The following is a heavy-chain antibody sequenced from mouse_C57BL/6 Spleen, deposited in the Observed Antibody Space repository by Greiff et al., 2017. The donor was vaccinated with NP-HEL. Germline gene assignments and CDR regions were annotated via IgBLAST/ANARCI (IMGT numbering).Heavy chain of an antibody. CDR1: GYTFTDYY. CDR2: INPNNGGT. Sequence: EVQLQQSGPELVKPGASVKISCKASGYTFTDYYMNWVKQSHGKSLEWIGDINPNNGGTSYNQKFKGKATLTVDKSSSTAYMELRSLTSEDSAVYYCARSESYYYGSGYFDVWGTGTTVTVSS. J-gene: IGHJ1*03. V-gene: IGHV1-26*01. CDR3: ARSESYYYGSGYFDV. D-gene: IGHD1-1*01.